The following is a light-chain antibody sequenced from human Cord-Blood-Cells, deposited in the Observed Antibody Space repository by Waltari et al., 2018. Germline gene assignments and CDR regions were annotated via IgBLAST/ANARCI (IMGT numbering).Light chain of an antibody. CDR3: QQYDNLLS. CDR1: QDISNY. V-gene: IGKV1-33*01. CDR2: DAS. Sequence: DIQMTPSPSSLSASVGDRVTITCQASQDISNYLNWYKQKPGKAPKLLSYDASNLETGVPSRFSGSGSGTDFTFTISSLQPEDIATYYCQQYDNLLSFGGGTKVEIK. J-gene: IGKJ4*01.